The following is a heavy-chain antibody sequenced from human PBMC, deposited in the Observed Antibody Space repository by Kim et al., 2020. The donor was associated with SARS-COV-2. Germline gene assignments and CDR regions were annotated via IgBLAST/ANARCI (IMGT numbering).Heavy chain of an antibody. V-gene: IGHV4-39*07. J-gene: IGHJ4*02. D-gene: IGHD3-10*01. CDR2: IYYSGST. Sequence: SETLSLTCTVSGGSISSSSYYWGWIRQPPGKGLEWIGSIYYSGSTYYNPSLKSRVTISVDTSKNQFSLKLSSVTAADTAVYYCARVVTMVRGRKNYYFDYWGQGTLVTVSS. CDR1: GGSISSSSYY. CDR3: ARVVTMVRGRKNYYFDY.